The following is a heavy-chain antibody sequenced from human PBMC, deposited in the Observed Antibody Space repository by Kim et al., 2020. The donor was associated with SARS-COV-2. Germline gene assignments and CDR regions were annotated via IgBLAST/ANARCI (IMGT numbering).Heavy chain of an antibody. Sequence: AQKLQGRVTMTTDTSTSTAYMERRSLRSDDTAVYYCARDPMTTVTPFFDYWGQGTLVTVSS. V-gene: IGHV1-18*01. J-gene: IGHJ4*02. CDR3: ARDPMTTVTPFFDY. D-gene: IGHD4-4*01.